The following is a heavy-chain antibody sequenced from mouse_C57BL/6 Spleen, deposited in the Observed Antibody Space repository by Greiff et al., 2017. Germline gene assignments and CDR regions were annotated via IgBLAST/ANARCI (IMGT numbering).Heavy chain of an antibody. CDR2: ISSGSSTI. D-gene: IGHD1-1*01. Sequence: EVQGVESGGGLVKPGGSLKLSCAASGFNFSDYGMHWVRQAPEKGLEWVAYISSGSSTIYYADTVKGRFTISRDNAENTLFLQMTSLRSEDTAMYYCARGTTVVANWYFGVWGTGTTVTVSS. CDR1: GFNFSDYG. V-gene: IGHV5-17*01. CDR3: ARGTTVVANWYFGV. J-gene: IGHJ1*03.